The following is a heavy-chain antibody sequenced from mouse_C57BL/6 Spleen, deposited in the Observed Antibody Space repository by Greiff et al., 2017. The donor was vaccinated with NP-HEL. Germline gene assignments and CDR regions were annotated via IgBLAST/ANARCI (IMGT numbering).Heavy chain of an antibody. CDR2: ISSGGSYT. V-gene: IGHV5-6*01. J-gene: IGHJ4*01. D-gene: IGHD1-1*01. CDR1: GFTFSSYG. Sequence: EVQGVESGGDLVKPGGSLKLSCAASGFTFSSYGMSWVRQTPDKRLEWVATISSGGSYTYYPASVKGRFTISRDNAKNTLYLQMSSLKSEDTAMDYCARPTGGYAMDYWGQGTSVTVSS. CDR3: ARPTGGYAMDY.